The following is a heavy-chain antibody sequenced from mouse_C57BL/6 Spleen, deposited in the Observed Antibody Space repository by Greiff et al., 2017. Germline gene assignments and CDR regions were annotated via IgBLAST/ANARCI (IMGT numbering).Heavy chain of an antibody. V-gene: IGHV5-17*01. J-gene: IGHJ3*01. CDR3: ARGQGGFAY. Sequence: EVKLVESGGGLVKTGGSLKLSCAASGFTFSDYGMHWVRQAPEKGLEWVAYISSGSSTIYYADTVKGRFTISRDNAKNTLFLQMTSLRSEDTAMYYCARGQGGFAYWGQGTLVTVSA. CDR1: GFTFSDYG. CDR2: ISSGSSTI.